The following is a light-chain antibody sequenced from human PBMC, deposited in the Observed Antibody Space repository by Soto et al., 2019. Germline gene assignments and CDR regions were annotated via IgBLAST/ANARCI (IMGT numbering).Light chain of an antibody. CDR1: QGISSY. V-gene: IGKV1-9*01. CDR2: AAS. J-gene: IGKJ4*01. CDR3: QQYNDWPPA. Sequence: DIQLTQSPSFLSASVGGRVTITCRASQGISSYLAWYQQKPGKAPKLLIYAASTLQSGVPSRFSGSGSGTDFTLTISSLQPEDFATYYCQQYNDWPPAFGGGTKVDIK.